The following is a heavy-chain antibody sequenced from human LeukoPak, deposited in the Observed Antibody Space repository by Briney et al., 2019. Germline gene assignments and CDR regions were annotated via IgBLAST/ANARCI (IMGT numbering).Heavy chain of an antibody. D-gene: IGHD5-24*01. CDR3: ATALSGDGYYFDY. Sequence: SQTLSLTCTVSGGSISSGSYCWSWIRQPAGKGLEWIGRIYTSGSTNYNPSLKSRVTISIDTSKNQFSLKLSSVTAADTAVYYCATALSGDGYYFDYWGQGTLVTVSS. CDR1: GGSISSGSYC. V-gene: IGHV4-61*02. J-gene: IGHJ4*02. CDR2: IYTSGST.